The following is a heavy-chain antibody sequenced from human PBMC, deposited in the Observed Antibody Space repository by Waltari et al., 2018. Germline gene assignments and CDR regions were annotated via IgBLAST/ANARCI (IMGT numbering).Heavy chain of an antibody. Sequence: EVQLVESGGGLVQPGGSLRLSCAASGFPFSRYDMHWVRQTTRKGLEWVSVTGIAGDTYYSGSVKGRFTISRESAKNSLYLQMNSLRAGDTAVYYCARAPTGEHFDYWGQGTLVTVSS. CDR3: ARAPTGEHFDY. J-gene: IGHJ4*02. D-gene: IGHD7-27*01. CDR1: GFPFSRYD. CDR2: TGIAGDT. V-gene: IGHV3-13*01.